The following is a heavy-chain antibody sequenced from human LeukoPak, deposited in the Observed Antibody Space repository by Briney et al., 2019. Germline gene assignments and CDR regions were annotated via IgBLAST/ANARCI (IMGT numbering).Heavy chain of an antibody. J-gene: IGHJ4*02. CDR1: GGSVSSGIYY. Sequence: PSETLSLTCTVSGGSVSSGIYYWSWIRQPPGKGLEWIGYIYYSGSTNYNPSLNSRVTISVDMSKNQFSLKLSSVTAADTAVYYCARAPYFDFWTGYYFDYWGLGTLVTVSS. CDR3: ARAPYFDFWTGYYFDY. V-gene: IGHV4-61*01. D-gene: IGHD3-3*01. CDR2: IYYSGST.